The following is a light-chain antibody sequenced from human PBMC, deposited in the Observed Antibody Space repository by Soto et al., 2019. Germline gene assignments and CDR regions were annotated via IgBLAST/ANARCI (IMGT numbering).Light chain of an antibody. V-gene: IGKV3-15*01. J-gene: IGKJ5*01. Sequence: ELVMTQSPATLSGSPGERATPSCRASQRISSNLAWYQHKPGQAPRLLIFGASTRATGIPARFSGSGSETEFTLTISSLQSEDFAVYYCQKRGNWPQFGQGTRLEIK. CDR1: QRISSN. CDR3: QKRGNWPQ. CDR2: GAS.